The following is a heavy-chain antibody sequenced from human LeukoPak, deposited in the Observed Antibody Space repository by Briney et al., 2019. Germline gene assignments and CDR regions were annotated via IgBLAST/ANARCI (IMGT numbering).Heavy chain of an antibody. D-gene: IGHD6-13*01. CDR3: ATVFQQRGYYYMDV. Sequence: GGSLRLSCAASGFTFSGFGMHWVRQAPGKGLEWLGGLDPEGGGLIYAQNFQGRVIMTEDTSTDTAYMELSSLKSEDTGVYYCATVFQQRGYYYMDVWGKGTTVTVSS. V-gene: IGHV1-24*01. J-gene: IGHJ6*03. CDR2: LDPEGGGL. CDR1: GFTFSGFG.